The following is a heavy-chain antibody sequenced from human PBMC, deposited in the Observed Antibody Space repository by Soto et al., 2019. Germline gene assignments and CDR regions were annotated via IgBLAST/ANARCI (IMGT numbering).Heavy chain of an antibody. CDR1: GGTFSSYT. J-gene: IGHJ3*02. D-gene: IGHD3-10*01. Sequence: QVQLVQSGAEVKKPGSSVKVSCKASGGTFSSYTISWVRQAPGQGLEWMGRIIPILGIANYAQKFQGRVTITADKSTSTAYMELSSLRSEDTAVYYCAGRDYYGSGRLGHAFDIWGQGTMVTVSS. V-gene: IGHV1-69*02. CDR3: AGRDYYGSGRLGHAFDI. CDR2: IIPILGIA.